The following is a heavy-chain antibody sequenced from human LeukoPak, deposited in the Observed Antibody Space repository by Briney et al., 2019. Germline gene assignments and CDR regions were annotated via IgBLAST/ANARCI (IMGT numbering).Heavy chain of an antibody. J-gene: IGHJ4*02. D-gene: IGHD1-7*01. V-gene: IGHV3-64*01. CDR3: ARGAYNWNYGAYFDY. CDR1: GFTFSSYA. CDR2: ISSNGGST. Sequence: GGSLRLSCAASGFTFSSYAMHWVRQAPGKGLEYVSAISSNGGSTYYANSVKGRFTISRDNSKNTLYLQMGSLRAEDMAVYYCARGAYNWNYGAYFDYWGQGTLVTVSS.